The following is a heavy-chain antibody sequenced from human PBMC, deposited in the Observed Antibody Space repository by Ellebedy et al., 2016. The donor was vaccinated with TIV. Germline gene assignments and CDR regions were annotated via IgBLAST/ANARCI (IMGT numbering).Heavy chain of an antibody. J-gene: IGHJ4*02. V-gene: IGHV1-18*01. D-gene: IGHD4-11*01. CDR1: GYTFTSYG. Sequence: ASVKVSXXASGYTFTSYGISWVRQAPGQGLEWMGWISAYNGNTNYAQKLQGRVTMTTDTSTSTAYMELRSLRSDDTAVYYCARDSLDSNNFDYWGQGTLVTVSS. CDR2: ISAYNGNT. CDR3: ARDSLDSNNFDY.